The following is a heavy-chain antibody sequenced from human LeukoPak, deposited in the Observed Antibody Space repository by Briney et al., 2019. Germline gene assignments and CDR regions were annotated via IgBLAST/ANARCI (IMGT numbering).Heavy chain of an antibody. J-gene: IGHJ4*02. D-gene: IGHD3-22*01. CDR1: GFTFSRHG. CDR2: IRNDGSGQ. Sequence: GGSLRLSCAASGFTFSRHGMHWVRQAPCKGLDWVAFIRNDGSGQYYTDSVTGRFTISRDDSKNALNLQMNSLRAEDTAVYYCARDGSSGHYYNYWGQGTLVTVSS. V-gene: IGHV3-30*02. CDR3: ARDGSSGHYYNY.